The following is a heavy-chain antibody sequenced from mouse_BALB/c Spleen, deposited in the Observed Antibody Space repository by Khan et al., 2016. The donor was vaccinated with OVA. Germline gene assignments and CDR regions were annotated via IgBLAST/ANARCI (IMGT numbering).Heavy chain of an antibody. CDR2: ISDGGSST. V-gene: IGHV5-4*02. D-gene: IGHD1-1*02. CDR3: ARAGYGGFAY. Sequence: VELVASGGGLVKPGGSLKLSCAASGFTFSDYYMYWVRQTPEKRLEWVATISDGGSSTYYLDSVKGRFTISRDNAKNSLYLQMSSLKSEDTAIYYCARAGYGGFAYWGQGTLVTVSA. CDR1: GFTFSDYY. J-gene: IGHJ3*01.